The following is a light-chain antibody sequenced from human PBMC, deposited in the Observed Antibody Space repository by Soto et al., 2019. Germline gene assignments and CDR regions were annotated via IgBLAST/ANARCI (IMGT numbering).Light chain of an antibody. V-gene: IGKV3-20*01. CDR1: QSVSSSY. CDR2: GAS. CDR3: EQYGSSPRT. J-gene: IGKJ1*01. Sequence: EIVLPQSPGTLSLSPGERATLSCRASQSVSSSYLAWYQQKPGQAPRLLIYGASSRATGIPDRFSGSGSGTDFTLTISRLEPEDSAVYYCEQYGSSPRTFGQGTKVDIK.